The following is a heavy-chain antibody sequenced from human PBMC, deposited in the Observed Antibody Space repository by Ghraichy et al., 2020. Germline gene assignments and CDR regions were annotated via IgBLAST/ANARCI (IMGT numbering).Heavy chain of an antibody. V-gene: IGHV4-34*01. CDR3: AREGVTARFDF. CDR1: GGSFSVYY. D-gene: IGHD5-18*01. J-gene: IGHJ4*02. CDR2: INHSGST. Sequence: SETLSLTCAVYGGSFSVYYWSWIRQPPGKGLEWIGEINHSGSTNYNPSLKSRVTISVDTSKNQFSLKLSSVTAADTALYYCAREGVTARFDFWGQGTLVTVSS.